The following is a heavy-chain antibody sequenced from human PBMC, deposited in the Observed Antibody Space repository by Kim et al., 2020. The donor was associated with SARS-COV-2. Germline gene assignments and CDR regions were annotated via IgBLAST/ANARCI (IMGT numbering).Heavy chain of an antibody. D-gene: IGHD1-26*01. J-gene: IGHJ3*02. CDR1: GGSISSYY. V-gene: IGHV4-59*01. CDR2: IYYSGST. Sequence: SETLSLTCTVSGGSISSYYWSWIRQPPGKGLEWIGYIYYSGSTNYNPSLKSRVTISVDTSKNQFSLKLSSVTAADTAVYYCARAAGGGSYGAFDIWGQGT. CDR3: ARAAGGGSYGAFDI.